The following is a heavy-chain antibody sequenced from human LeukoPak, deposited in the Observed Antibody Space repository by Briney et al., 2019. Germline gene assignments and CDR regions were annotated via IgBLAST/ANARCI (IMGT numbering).Heavy chain of an antibody. CDR3: ARVFDGMDV. V-gene: IGHV4-4*07. J-gene: IGHJ6*02. D-gene: IGHD3-9*01. CDR1: GGSISSYY. Sequence: SVTLSLNGTVSGGSISSYYWSWLRQPAGKGLEWIGRIYTSGSTNYNPSLKSRVTMSVDTSKKQCSLKPSSVTAADTAVYDCARVFDGMDVWGQGTTGTVSS. CDR2: IYTSGST.